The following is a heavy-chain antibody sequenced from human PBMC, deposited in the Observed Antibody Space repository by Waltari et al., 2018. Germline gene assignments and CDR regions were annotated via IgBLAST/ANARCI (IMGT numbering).Heavy chain of an antibody. CDR3: ARDQGVPYYDFWSGYSIAFDI. D-gene: IGHD3-3*01. CDR1: GGSISIYY. V-gene: IGHV4-4*07. J-gene: IGHJ3*02. CDR2: IYTSGST. Sequence: QVQLQESGPGLVKPSETLSLTCTVSGGSISIYYWSWIRQPAGKGLEWIGRIYTSGSTNYNPSLKSRVTMSVDTSKNQFSLKLSSVTAADTAVDYCARDQGVPYYDFWSGYSIAFDIWGQGTMVTVSS.